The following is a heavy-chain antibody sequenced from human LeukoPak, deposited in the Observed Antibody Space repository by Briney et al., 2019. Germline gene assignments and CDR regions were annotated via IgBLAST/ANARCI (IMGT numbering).Heavy chain of an antibody. D-gene: IGHD6-19*01. CDR1: GFTFSSYA. CDR3: ARDPYSSGRIDY. J-gene: IGHJ4*02. Sequence: GGSLRLSCAPSGFTFSSYAMHWVRQAPGKGLEWVAVISYDGSNKYYADSVKGRFTISRDNSKNTLYLQMNSLRAEDTAVYYCARDPYSSGRIDYWGQGTLVTVSS. CDR2: ISYDGSNK. V-gene: IGHV3-30*04.